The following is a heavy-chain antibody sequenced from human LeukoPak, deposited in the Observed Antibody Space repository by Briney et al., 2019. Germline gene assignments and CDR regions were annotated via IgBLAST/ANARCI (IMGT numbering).Heavy chain of an antibody. J-gene: IGHJ3*02. V-gene: IGHV3-23*01. CDR2: INDNGAAP. CDR3: ARRGLGSAFDI. D-gene: IGHD3-16*01. CDR1: GFTFSSYA. Sequence: GGSLRLSCAASGFTFSSYAMSWVRQAPGKGLKWVSTINDNGAAPYYADSVKGRFTISRDNSYNTVSLQMNSLRDEDTGVYYCARRGLGSAFDIWGQGTMVTVSS.